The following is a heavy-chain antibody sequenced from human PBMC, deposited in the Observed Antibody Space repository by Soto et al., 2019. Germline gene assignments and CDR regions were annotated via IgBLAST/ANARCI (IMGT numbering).Heavy chain of an antibody. Sequence: PGGSLRLSCAASGFTFSSYDMHWVRQATGKGLEWVSAIGTAGDTYYPGSVKGRFTISRENAKNSLYLQMNSLRAEDTAVYYCARLSHYYTLDYWGQGTLVTVSS. J-gene: IGHJ4*02. D-gene: IGHD3-9*01. CDR3: ARLSHYYTLDY. V-gene: IGHV3-13*01. CDR1: GFTFSSYD. CDR2: IGTAGDT.